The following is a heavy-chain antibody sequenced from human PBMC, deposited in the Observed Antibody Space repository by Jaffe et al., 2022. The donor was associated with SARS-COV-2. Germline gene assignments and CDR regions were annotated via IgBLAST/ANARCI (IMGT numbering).Heavy chain of an antibody. CDR2: MNPNSGNT. CDR1: GYTFTSYD. J-gene: IGHJ5*02. CDR3: ARGIYCSGGSCYSGNWFDP. V-gene: IGHV1-8*01. D-gene: IGHD2-15*01. Sequence: QVQLVQSGAEVKKPGASVKVSCKASGYTFTSYDINWVRQATGQGLEWMGWMNPNSGNTGYAQKFQGRVTMTRNTSISTAYMELSSLRSEDTAVYYCARGIYCSGGSCYSGNWFDPWGQGTLVTVSS.